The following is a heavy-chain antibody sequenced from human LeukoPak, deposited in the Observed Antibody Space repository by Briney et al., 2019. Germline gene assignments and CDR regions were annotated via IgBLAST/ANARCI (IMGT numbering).Heavy chain of an antibody. CDR2: IKQDGSEK. CDR3: VSGRGWTSDY. V-gene: IGHV3-7*03. CDR1: GFTFSTYW. J-gene: IGHJ4*02. D-gene: IGHD6-19*01. Sequence: QPGGSLRLSCAASGFTFSTYWMTWVRQAPGKGLEWVANIKQDGSEKYYVDSVKGRFTISRDNAKNSLYLQMNSLRAEDTAMYYCVSGRGWTSDYWGQGTLVTVSS.